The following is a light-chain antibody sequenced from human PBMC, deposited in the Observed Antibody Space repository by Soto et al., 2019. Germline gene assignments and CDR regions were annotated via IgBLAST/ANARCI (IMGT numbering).Light chain of an antibody. V-gene: IGKV1-5*03. CDR1: QSISSW. CDR2: KAS. CDR3: QQYNSYWT. J-gene: IGKJ1*01. Sequence: DIQMTQSPSTLSASVGDRVTITCRASQSISSWLAWYQQKAGKAPRLLIYKASSLESGVRSRFSGSGSGTEFTLTISSLQPDDFATYYCQQYNSYWTFGQGTKVEIK.